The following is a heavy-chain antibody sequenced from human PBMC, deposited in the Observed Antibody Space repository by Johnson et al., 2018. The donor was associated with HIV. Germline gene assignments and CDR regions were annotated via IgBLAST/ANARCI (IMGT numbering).Heavy chain of an antibody. J-gene: IGHJ3*02. CDR2: IRYDGSNK. V-gene: IGHV3-30*02. CDR3: AKDRETFLEWLDAFDI. CDR1: GFTFSSYG. D-gene: IGHD3-3*02. Sequence: QVQLVESGGGVVQPGGSLRLSCAASGFTFSSYGMHWVRQAPGKGLEWVAFIRYDGSNKYYADSVKGRFTISRDNSKNTLYLQMNSLRAEDTAVYYCAKDRETFLEWLDAFDIWGQGTMVTVSS.